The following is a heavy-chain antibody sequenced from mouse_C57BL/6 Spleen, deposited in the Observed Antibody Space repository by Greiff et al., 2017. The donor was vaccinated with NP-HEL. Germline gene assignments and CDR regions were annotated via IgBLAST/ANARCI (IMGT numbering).Heavy chain of an antibody. D-gene: IGHD2-4*01. CDR3: AREEGLRRYAMDY. J-gene: IGHJ4*01. Sequence: KQSCKASGYTFTSYWMHWVKQRPGRGLVWIGRVDPNSGGTKYNEKFKSKATLTVYKPASTAYMQLSSLTSEDSEVDYCAREEGLRRYAMDYWGQGTSVTVSS. CDR1: GYTFTSYW. CDR2: VDPNSGGT. V-gene: IGHV1-72*01.